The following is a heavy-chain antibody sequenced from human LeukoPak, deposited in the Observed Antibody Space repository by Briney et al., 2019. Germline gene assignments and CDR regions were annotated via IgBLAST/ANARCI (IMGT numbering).Heavy chain of an antibody. CDR2: MNPNSGNT. D-gene: IGHD2-15*01. J-gene: IGHJ3*02. Sequence: GASVKVSCRASGYTFTSYDINWVRQAPGQGLEWMGWMNPNSGNTGYAQKFQGRVTMTRNTSISTAYMELSSLRSGDTAVYYCARGEVAALLDAFDIWGQGTMVTVSS. CDR1: GYTFTSYD. CDR3: ARGEVAALLDAFDI. V-gene: IGHV1-8*01.